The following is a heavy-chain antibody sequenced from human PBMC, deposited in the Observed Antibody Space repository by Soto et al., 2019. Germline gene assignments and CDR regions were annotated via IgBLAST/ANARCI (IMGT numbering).Heavy chain of an antibody. V-gene: IGHV3-30*03. Sequence: LRLSCAASGFPFRTSAMHWVRQAPGKGLEWVAFISYDGSLKYYADSVKGRFSISRDNSNNTLHLQMNSLRPEDTAVYYCARGYIAAAATYYFDYWGQGTLVTVSS. J-gene: IGHJ4*02. D-gene: IGHD6-13*01. CDR3: ARGYIAAAATYYFDY. CDR1: GFPFRTSA. CDR2: ISYDGSLK.